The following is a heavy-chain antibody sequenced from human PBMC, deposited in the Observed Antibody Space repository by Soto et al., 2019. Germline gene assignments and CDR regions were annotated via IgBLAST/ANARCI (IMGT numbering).Heavy chain of an antibody. CDR2: SSNSGTFS. CDR3: ARSGDNYNRLDY. Sequence: GGSLRLSCEGSGFTFSDYYISWIRQAPGKGLEWISYSSNSGTFSRYADSVRGRFSISRDNTKNLLYLQMNSLRAEDTAVYYCARSGDNYNRLDYWGQGTPVTVS. V-gene: IGHV3-11*06. CDR1: GFTFSDYY. D-gene: IGHD1-1*01. J-gene: IGHJ4*02.